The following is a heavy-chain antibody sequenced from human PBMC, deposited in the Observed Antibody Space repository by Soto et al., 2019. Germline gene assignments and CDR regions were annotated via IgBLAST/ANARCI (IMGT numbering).Heavy chain of an antibody. Sequence: VGSLRLSCAASGFTFSGSAMHWVRQASGKGLEWVGRIRSKANSYATAYAASVKGRFTISRDDSKNTAYLQMNSLKTEDTAVYYCTRAASDILTGYSKVGAFDIWGQGTMVTVSS. CDR2: IRSKANSYAT. CDR3: TRAASDILTGYSKVGAFDI. CDR1: GFTFSGSA. V-gene: IGHV3-73*01. D-gene: IGHD3-9*01. J-gene: IGHJ3*02.